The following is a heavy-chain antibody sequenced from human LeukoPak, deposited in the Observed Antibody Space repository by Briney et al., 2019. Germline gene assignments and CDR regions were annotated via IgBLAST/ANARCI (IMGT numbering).Heavy chain of an antibody. V-gene: IGHV4-34*01. CDR3: ARVLYYDILTGDYYYYGMDV. CDR2: INHSGST. CDR1: GGSFSGYY. D-gene: IGHD3-9*01. J-gene: IGHJ6*02. Sequence: SETLSLTCAVYGGSFSGYYWSWIRQPPGKGLEWIGEINHSGSTNYNPSLKSRVTISVDTSKNQFSLKLSSVTAADTAVYYCARVLYYDILTGDYYYYGMDVWGQGTTVTVSS.